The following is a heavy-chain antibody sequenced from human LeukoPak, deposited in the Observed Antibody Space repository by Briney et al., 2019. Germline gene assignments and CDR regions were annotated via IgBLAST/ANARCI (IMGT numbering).Heavy chain of an antibody. V-gene: IGHV4-30-2*01. CDR3: ARGVVGATSFGFDY. D-gene: IGHD1-26*01. J-gene: IGHJ4*02. CDR2: IYHSGST. Sequence: SETLSLTCAVSGGSISSGGYSWSWIRQPPGKGLEWIGYIYHSGSTYYNPSLKSRVTISVDRSKNQFSLKLSSVTAADTAVYYRARGVVGATSFGFDYWGQGTLVTVSS. CDR1: GGSISSGGYS.